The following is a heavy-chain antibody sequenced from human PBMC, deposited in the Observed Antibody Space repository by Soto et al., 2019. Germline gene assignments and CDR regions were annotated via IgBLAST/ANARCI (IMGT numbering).Heavy chain of an antibody. J-gene: IGHJ4*02. CDR3: ARGQEGIVATH. Sequence: QVQLQQWGAGLLKPSETLSLTCAVNGGSLSGYYWSWIRQPPGKGLEWIGEIKDGGSTNYSPSLRGRVTISADTSKNQFSLRLTSVTAADTAVYFCARGQEGIVATHWDQGTLVTVSS. CDR2: IKDGGST. V-gene: IGHV4-34*01. D-gene: IGHD5-12*01. CDR1: GGSLSGYY.